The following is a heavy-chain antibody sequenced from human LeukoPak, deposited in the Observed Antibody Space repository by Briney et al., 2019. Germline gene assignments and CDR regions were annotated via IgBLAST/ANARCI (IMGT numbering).Heavy chain of an antibody. V-gene: IGHV4-30-2*01. Sequence: SETLSLTCTVSGGSISSGGYYWSWIRQPPGKGLEWIGYIYHSGSTYYNPSLKSRVTISVDTSKKQFSLKLSSVTAADTAVYYCAGAMAAAGSRGWFDPWGQGVLVTVSS. CDR1: GGSISSGGYY. CDR3: AGAMAAAGSRGWFDP. CDR2: IYHSGST. J-gene: IGHJ5*02. D-gene: IGHD6-13*01.